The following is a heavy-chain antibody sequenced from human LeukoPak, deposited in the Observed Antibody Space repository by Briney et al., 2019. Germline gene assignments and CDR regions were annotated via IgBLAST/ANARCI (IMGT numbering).Heavy chain of an antibody. V-gene: IGHV1-3*01. Sequence: ASVKASCRASGYTFTNYVIHWMRQAPGQRPEWMGWINAGNGDTKYSHHFQGRVTITRDTSASTAYMEMSSLTSEDTALYYCARDDCGDTCYPGGYWGQGTLVTVSS. D-gene: IGHD2-21*01. CDR2: INAGNGDT. CDR3: ARDDCGDTCYPGGY. CDR1: GYTFTNYV. J-gene: IGHJ4*02.